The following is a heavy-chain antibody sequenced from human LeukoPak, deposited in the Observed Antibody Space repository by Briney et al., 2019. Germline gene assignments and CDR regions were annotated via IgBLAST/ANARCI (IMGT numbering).Heavy chain of an antibody. CDR2: FDPEDAET. Sequence: ASVKVSCKVSGYSLTDLSMRWVRQAPGKGLEWMGGFDPEDAETIYAQKFQGRVTMTEDTSTDTAYMELRSLRSEDTAVYYCATDLATVVIITNYWGQGTLVTVSS. D-gene: IGHD4-23*01. J-gene: IGHJ4*02. CDR1: GYSLTDLS. CDR3: ATDLATVVIITNY. V-gene: IGHV1-24*01.